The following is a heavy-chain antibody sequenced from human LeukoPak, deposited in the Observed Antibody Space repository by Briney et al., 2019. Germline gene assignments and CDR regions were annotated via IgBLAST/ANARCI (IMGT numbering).Heavy chain of an antibody. V-gene: IGHV4-4*02. Sequence: SGTLSLTCAVSGGSISSSNWWSWVRQPPGKGLEWIGEINHSGSTNYNPSLKSRVTISVDTSKNQFSLKLSSVTAADTAVYYCARGGIHYYYYMDVWDKGTTVTVSS. CDR3: ARGGIHYYYYMDV. CDR2: INHSGST. D-gene: IGHD3-10*01. CDR1: GGSISSSNW. J-gene: IGHJ6*03.